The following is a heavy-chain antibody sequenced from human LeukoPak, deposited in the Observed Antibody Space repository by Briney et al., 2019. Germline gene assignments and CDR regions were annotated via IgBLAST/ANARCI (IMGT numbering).Heavy chain of an antibody. D-gene: IGHD6-19*01. Sequence: GGSLRLSWAASGFTFSSYSMNWVRQARGKGLEWVSYISSSSSTIFYADSVKGRFTISRDNAKNSLYLQMNSLRAKDTAVYYCARDSSGWDFDYRGQGTLVTVSS. CDR2: ISSSSSTI. V-gene: IGHV3-48*04. CDR1: GFTFSSYS. CDR3: ARDSSGWDFDY. J-gene: IGHJ4*02.